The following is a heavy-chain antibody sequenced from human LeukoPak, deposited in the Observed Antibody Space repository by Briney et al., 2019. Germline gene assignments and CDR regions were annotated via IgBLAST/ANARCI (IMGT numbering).Heavy chain of an antibody. D-gene: IGHD6-13*01. CDR3: AKYTFSWYEDY. J-gene: IGHJ4*02. Sequence: PGGSLRLSCAASGFTFSSYAMSWVRQAPGKGLEWVLVISGSGINTYYADSVKGRFTISRDNSKNTLYLQMNTLRAEDTALYYCAKYTFSWYEDYWGQGTLVTVSS. CDR1: GFTFSSYA. CDR2: ISGSGINT. V-gene: IGHV3-23*01.